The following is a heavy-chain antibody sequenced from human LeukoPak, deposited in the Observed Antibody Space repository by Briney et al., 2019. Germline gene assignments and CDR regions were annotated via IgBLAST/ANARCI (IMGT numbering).Heavy chain of an antibody. V-gene: IGHV3-53*01. D-gene: IGHD4-23*01. CDR2: MYINGAT. Sequence: GGSLRLSCAASGFTVSDNFVSWVRLAPGKGLEWVSIMYINGATFYPDSVKGRFTISRDNSKNTVYLQMNSLRAEDTAVYYCARARRCGLYNDYGGCFDFWGQGTLVTVSS. J-gene: IGHJ4*02. CDR3: ARARRCGLYNDYGGCFDF. CDR1: GFTVSDNF.